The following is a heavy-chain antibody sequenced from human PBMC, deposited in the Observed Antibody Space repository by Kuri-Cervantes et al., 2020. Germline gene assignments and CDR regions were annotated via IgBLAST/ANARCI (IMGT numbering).Heavy chain of an antibody. CDR3: ARELGRGVISPYLDY. V-gene: IGHV3-66*01. CDR2: LYSDGST. CDR1: GFTFDDYA. Sequence: GESLKISCAASGFTFDDYAMHWVRQAPGEGLEWVSVLYSDGSTYYADSVKGRFTISRDSSKNTLYLQMNSLRAEDTAVYYCARELGRGVISPYLDYWGQGTLVTVSS. D-gene: IGHD3-10*01. J-gene: IGHJ4*02.